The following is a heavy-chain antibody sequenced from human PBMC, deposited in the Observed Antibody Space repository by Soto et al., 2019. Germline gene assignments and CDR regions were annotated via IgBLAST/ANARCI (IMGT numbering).Heavy chain of an antibody. Sequence: EVQLVESGGGLVQPGRSLRLSCAASGFTFDDYAMHWVRQAPGKGLEWVSGISWNSGSIGYADSVKGRFTISRDNAKNSLFLQMNSLRAEDTALYYCAKDMGSGSYYDDFDIWGQGTMVTVSS. D-gene: IGHD3-10*01. J-gene: IGHJ3*02. CDR1: GFTFDDYA. V-gene: IGHV3-9*01. CDR2: ISWNSGSI. CDR3: AKDMGSGSYYDDFDI.